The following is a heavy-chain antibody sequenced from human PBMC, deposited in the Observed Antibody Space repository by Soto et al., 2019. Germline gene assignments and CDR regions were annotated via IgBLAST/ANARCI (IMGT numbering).Heavy chain of an antibody. CDR1: WFTLGSYG. J-gene: IGHJ4*02. CDR3: ANLGGGYCTSTDCPDY. CDR2: ISYDDRNK. Sequence: GGDLRLSCAALWFTLGSYGMHWVRQAPSKGLEWVAVISYDDRNKYYTDTVKGRFTISRDNSKNTLYLQMNSLRAEDTAVYYCANLGGGYCTSTDCPDYWGQGTLVTVSS. V-gene: IGHV3-30*18. D-gene: IGHD2-2*01.